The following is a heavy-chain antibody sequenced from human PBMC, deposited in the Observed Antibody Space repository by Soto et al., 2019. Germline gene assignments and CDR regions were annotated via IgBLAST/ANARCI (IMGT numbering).Heavy chain of an antibody. V-gene: IGHV3-23*01. Sequence: EVQLLESGGGLVQPGGSLRLSCAASGFTFSSYAMSWVRQAPGKGLEWVSAISGSGGSTYYADSVKGRFTISRDNSKHTLYLQMNSLRAEDTAVYYCAKDNPRGLRYSEEYYFDYWGQGTLVTVSS. CDR3: AKDNPRGLRYSEEYYFDY. CDR1: GFTFSSYA. D-gene: IGHD3-9*01. J-gene: IGHJ4*02. CDR2: ISGSGGST.